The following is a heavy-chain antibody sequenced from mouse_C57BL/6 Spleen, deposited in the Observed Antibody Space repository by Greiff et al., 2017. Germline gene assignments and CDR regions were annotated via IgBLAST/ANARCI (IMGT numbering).Heavy chain of an antibody. V-gene: IGHV14-4*01. CDR3: TTPEGPLDY. CDR2: IDPENGDT. J-gene: IGHJ2*01. CDR1: GFNIKDDY. Sequence: EVQLQQSGAELVRPGASVKLSCTASGFNIKDDYMHWVKQRPEQGLEWIGWIDPENGDTEYASKFQGKATITADTSSNTAYLQLSSRTSEDTAVYYCTTPEGPLDYWGQGTTLTVSS.